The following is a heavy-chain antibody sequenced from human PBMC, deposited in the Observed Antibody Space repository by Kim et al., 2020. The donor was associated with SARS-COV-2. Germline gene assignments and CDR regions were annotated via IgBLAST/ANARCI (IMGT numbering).Heavy chain of an antibody. V-gene: IGHV4-59*09. CDR3: ARGIAAAGTGYYYMDV. Sequence: PSLKSRVTKSVDTSKNQLSLKLSSVTAADTAVYYWARGIAAAGTGYYYMDVWGKGTTVTVSS. D-gene: IGHD6-13*01. J-gene: IGHJ6*03.